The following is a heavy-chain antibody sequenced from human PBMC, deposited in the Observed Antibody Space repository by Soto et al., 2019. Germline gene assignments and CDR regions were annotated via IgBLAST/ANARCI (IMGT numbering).Heavy chain of an antibody. CDR3: AKSYYGDYDHRLLFDN. V-gene: IGHV3-23*01. D-gene: IGHD4-17*01. CDR1: GFTLGKYT. J-gene: IGHJ4*02. CDR2: SYSTGGT. Sequence: GGSLRLSCAASGFTLGKYTMGWVRQAPGKGLEWVAESYSTGGTEYADSVKGRFTISRDNSKNTLFLQMNSLGVEDTALYYCAKSYYGDYDHRLLFDNWGQGTLVTVSS.